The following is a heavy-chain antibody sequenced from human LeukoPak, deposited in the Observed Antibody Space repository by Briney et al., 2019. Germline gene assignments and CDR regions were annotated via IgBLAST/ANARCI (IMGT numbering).Heavy chain of an antibody. D-gene: IGHD5-18*01. J-gene: IGHJ4*02. CDR2: IFGSGGST. V-gene: IGHV3-23*01. CDR1: GFTFSSYA. Sequence: PGGSLRLSCAASGFTFSSYAMYWVRQAPGKGLEWVSGIFGSGGSTHYADSVKGRFTISRDNSKNTLYLQMNSLRAEDTAVYYCAKGRIQSYMAPEYWGQGTLVTVSS. CDR3: AKGRIQSYMAPEY.